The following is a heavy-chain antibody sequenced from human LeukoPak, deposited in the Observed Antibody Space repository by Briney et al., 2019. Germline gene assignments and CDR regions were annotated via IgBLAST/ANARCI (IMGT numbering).Heavy chain of an antibody. Sequence: SETLSLTCAVYGGSFSGYYWSWIRQPPGKGLEWIGEINHSGSTNYNPSLKSRVTISVDTSKNQFSLKLSSVTAADTAVYYCARGTGRYYYDSSGYYRPNWFDPWGQGTLVTVSS. CDR3: ARGTGRYYYDSSGYYRPNWFDP. V-gene: IGHV4-34*01. CDR2: INHSGST. CDR1: GGSFSGYY. J-gene: IGHJ5*02. D-gene: IGHD3-22*01.